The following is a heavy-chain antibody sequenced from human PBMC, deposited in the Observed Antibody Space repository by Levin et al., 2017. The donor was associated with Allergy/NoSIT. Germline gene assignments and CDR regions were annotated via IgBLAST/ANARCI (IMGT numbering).Heavy chain of an antibody. CDR1: GFTFSSYA. Sequence: ETLSLTCAASGFTFSSYAMSWVRQAPGKGLEWVSAISGSGGSTYYADSVKGRFTISRDNSKNTLYLQMNSLRAEDTAVYYCAHLEHQTKDSSGYQGGVDYWGQGTLVTVSS. CDR3: AHLEHQTKDSSGYQGGVDY. V-gene: IGHV3-23*01. J-gene: IGHJ4*02. CDR2: ISGSGGST. D-gene: IGHD3-22*01.